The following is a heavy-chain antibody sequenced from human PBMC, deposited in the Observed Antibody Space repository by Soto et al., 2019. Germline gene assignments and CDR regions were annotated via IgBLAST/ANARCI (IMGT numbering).Heavy chain of an antibody. D-gene: IGHD1-1*01. CDR1: GDSISSADYY. V-gene: IGHV4-30-4*01. J-gene: IGHJ6*02. CDR3: ARDLWVEPELYYYGMDV. CDR2: IFYSGTT. Sequence: SETLSLTCTVSGDSISSADYYWSWIRQSPGKGLEWIGHIFYSGTTYYNPSLKSRLTRSVDTSKNHFSLRLTSVTAADTAVYYCARDLWVEPELYYYGMDVWGQGTTVTVSS.